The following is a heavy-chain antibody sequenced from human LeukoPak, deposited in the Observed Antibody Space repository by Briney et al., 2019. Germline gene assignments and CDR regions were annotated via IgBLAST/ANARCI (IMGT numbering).Heavy chain of an antibody. Sequence: ASVKVSCKASGYTFTSYGISWVRQAPGQGLEWMGWISAYNGNTNYAQKLQGRVTMTRDTSTSTVYMELSSLRSEDTAVYYCARDKNGGLGRFDYWGQGTLVTVSS. D-gene: IGHD6-25*01. J-gene: IGHJ4*02. CDR3: ARDKNGGLGRFDY. CDR1: GYTFTSYG. V-gene: IGHV1-18*01. CDR2: ISAYNGNT.